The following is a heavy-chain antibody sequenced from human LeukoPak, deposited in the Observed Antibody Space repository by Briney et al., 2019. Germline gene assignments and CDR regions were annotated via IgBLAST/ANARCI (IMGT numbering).Heavy chain of an antibody. CDR2: ISGSGGNT. Sequence: GGSLRLSCAASGFTFSTYAISWVRQAPGKGLECVSVISGSGGNTYYADSVKGRFTISRDNSKNTVHLQMNSLRTEDTALYYCARENWDFDFWGQGTLVTVSS. CDR3: ARENWDFDF. D-gene: IGHD7-27*01. J-gene: IGHJ4*02. CDR1: GFTFSTYA. V-gene: IGHV3-23*01.